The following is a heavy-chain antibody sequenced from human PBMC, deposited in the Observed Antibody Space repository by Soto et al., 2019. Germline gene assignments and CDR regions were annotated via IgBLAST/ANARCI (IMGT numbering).Heavy chain of an antibody. CDR1: GYTFTGYY. Sequence: ASVKVSCKASGYTFTGYYMHWVRQAPGQGLEWMGWINPNSGGTNYAQKFQGWVTMTRDTSTSTAYMELRSLRSDDTAVYYCARDARYSSGWSHPSGKVDPWGQGTLVTVSS. CDR2: INPNSGGT. J-gene: IGHJ5*02. D-gene: IGHD6-19*01. CDR3: ARDARYSSGWSHPSGKVDP. V-gene: IGHV1-2*04.